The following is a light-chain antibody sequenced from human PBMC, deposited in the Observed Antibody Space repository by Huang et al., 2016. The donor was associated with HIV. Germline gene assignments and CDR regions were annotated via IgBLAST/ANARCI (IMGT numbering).Light chain of an antibody. CDR2: DAS. V-gene: IGKV3-15*01. CDR1: QNVFNK. J-gene: IGKJ4*01. CDR3: QHYNTWPPLT. Sequence: EIVMTQSPATLSVSPGERATLSCRASQNVFNKLAWYQQKPGQAPRLLIYDASTRATGVPARFTGSGSGTEFTLTISSLQSEDLGVYFCQHYNTWPPLTFGGGTKVEIK.